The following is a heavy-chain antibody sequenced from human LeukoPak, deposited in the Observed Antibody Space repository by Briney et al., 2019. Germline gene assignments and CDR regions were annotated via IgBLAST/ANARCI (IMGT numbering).Heavy chain of an antibody. CDR3: ARDSITMVRGVGFDY. J-gene: IGHJ4*02. CDR2: IYYSGST. CDR1: GGSISSYY. V-gene: IGHV4-59*01. Sequence: SETLSLTCTVSGGSISSYYWSWIRQPPGKGVEWIGYIYYSGSTNYNPSLTSRVTISVDTSKNQFSLKLSSVTAADTAVYYCARDSITMVRGVGFDYWGQGTLVTVSS. D-gene: IGHD3-10*01.